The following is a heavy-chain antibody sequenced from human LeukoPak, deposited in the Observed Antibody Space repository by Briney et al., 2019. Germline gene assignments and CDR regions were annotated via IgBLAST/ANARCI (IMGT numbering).Heavy chain of an antibody. Sequence: GGSLRLSCSASGFTLSTYWMSWVRQAPGKGLEWVANMRRDGNEIYYLDSVRGRFTISRDNAKNSLYLQMNSLRAEDTAVYYCARLCWGIQLAGFDSWGQGTLVTVSS. CDR3: ARLCWGIQLAGFDS. CDR2: MRRDGNEI. V-gene: IGHV3-7*01. CDR1: GFTLSTYW. D-gene: IGHD3-10*02. J-gene: IGHJ4*02.